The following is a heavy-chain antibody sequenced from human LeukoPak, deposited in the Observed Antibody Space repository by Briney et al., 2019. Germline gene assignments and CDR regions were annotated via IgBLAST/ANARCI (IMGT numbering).Heavy chain of an antibody. CDR2: INAGNSNT. CDR3: ARGKRNSDYDYFDY. V-gene: IGHV1-3*01. CDR1: GYIFTRYA. Sequence: ASVKVSCKASGYIFTRYAIHWVRQAPGQGLGWMGWINAGNSNTKYSQKLQGRVTITRDTSASAAYMELSSLRSEDTAVYYCARGKRNSDYDYFDYWGQGTLVTVSS. D-gene: IGHD5-12*01. J-gene: IGHJ4*02.